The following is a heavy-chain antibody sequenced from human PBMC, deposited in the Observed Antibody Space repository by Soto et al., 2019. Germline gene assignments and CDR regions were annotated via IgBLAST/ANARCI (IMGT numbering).Heavy chain of an antibody. V-gene: IGHV4-59*08. CDR1: GGSISSYY. CDR2: IYYSGST. Sequence: SETLSLTCTVSGGSISSYYWIWIRQPPGKGLEWIGYIYYSGSTNHNPSLKSRVTISVDTSKNQFSLKLSSVTAADTAVYYCAGLGGCSNTSCYTGLSLRAYYYYMAVWVKGTTVTVSS. D-gene: IGHD2-2*02. CDR3: AGLGGCSNTSCYTGLSLRAYYYYMAV. J-gene: IGHJ6*03.